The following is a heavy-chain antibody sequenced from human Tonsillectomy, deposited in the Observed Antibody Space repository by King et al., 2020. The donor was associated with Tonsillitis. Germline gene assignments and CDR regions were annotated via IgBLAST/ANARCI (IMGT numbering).Heavy chain of an antibody. J-gene: IGHJ3*02. CDR2: MSYEGSSI. CDR3: ARDAYDSSGYHDAFDI. CDR1: GFTFRTFW. V-gene: IGHV3-74*01. Sequence: VQRVESGGGLVQPGGSLRLSCAASGFTFRTFWMHWVRQAPGKGLVWVSRMSYEGSSIRYADSVKCRFTISRDNAKNTMYLQMNSLRAEDTAVYYCARDAYDSSGYHDAFDIWGQGTMVTVSS. D-gene: IGHD3-22*01.